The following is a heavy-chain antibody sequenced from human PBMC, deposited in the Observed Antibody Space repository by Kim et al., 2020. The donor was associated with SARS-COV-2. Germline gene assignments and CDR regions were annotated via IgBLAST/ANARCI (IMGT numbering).Heavy chain of an antibody. CDR3: ARDLEGYYYDSSGYGAFDI. D-gene: IGHD3-22*01. J-gene: IGHJ3*02. CDR1: GFTFSSYW. Sequence: GGSLRLSCAASGFTFSSYWMSWVRQAPGKGLEWVANIKQDGSEKYYVDSVKGRFTISRDNAKNSLYLQMNSLRAEDTAVYYCARDLEGYYYDSSGYGAFDIWGQGTMVTVSS. V-gene: IGHV3-7*01. CDR2: IKQDGSEK.